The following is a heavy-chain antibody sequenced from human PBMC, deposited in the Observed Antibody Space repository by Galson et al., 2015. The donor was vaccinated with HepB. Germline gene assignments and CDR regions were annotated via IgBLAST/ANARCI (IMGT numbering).Heavy chain of an antibody. CDR1: GYSFTSYW. V-gene: IGHV5-51*01. Sequence: QSGAEVKKPGESLKISCKGSGYSFTSYWIGWVRQMPGKGLEWMGIIYPGDSDTRYSPSFQGQVTISADKSISTAYLQWSSLKASDTAMYHCARQKNPDYDRMARDAFDIWGQGTMVTVSS. D-gene: IGHD3-22*01. CDR2: IYPGDSDT. J-gene: IGHJ3*02. CDR3: ARQKNPDYDRMARDAFDI.